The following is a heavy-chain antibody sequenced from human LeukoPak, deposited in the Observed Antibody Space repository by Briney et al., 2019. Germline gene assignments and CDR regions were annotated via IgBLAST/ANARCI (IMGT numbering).Heavy chain of an antibody. CDR3: ASGSGSRDDAFDI. Sequence: GGSLRLSCAASGFTFSSYSMNWVRQAPGKGLEWVSSISSSSSYIHYADSVKGRFTISRDNAKNSLYLQMNSLRAEDTAVYYCASGSGSRDDAFDIWGQGTMVTVSS. D-gene: IGHD1-26*01. J-gene: IGHJ3*02. V-gene: IGHV3-21*01. CDR2: ISSSSSYI. CDR1: GFTFSSYS.